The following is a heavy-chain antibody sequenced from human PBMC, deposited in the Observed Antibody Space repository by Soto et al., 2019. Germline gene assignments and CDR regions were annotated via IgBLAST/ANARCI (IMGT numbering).Heavy chain of an antibody. CDR2: ISSSSSYI. D-gene: IGHD2-15*01. Sequence: GGSLRLSCAASGFTFSSYSMNWVRQAPGKGLEWVSSISSSSSYIYYADSVKGRFTISRDNAKNSLYLQMNSLRAEDTAVYYYAREACSGGSCNWFDPWGQGTLVTVSS. CDR1: GFTFSSYS. V-gene: IGHV3-21*01. J-gene: IGHJ5*02. CDR3: AREACSGGSCNWFDP.